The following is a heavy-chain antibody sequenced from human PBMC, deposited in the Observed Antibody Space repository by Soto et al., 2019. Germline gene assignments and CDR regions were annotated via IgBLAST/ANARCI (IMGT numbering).Heavy chain of an antibody. CDR2: IFYSWST. CDR1: GGSISHYY. CDR3: ARVGYNGSYGLDY. J-gene: IGHJ4*02. Sequence: QVQLQESGPGLVKPSETLSLTCTVSGGSISHYYWSWIRQPPGKGLEWIGYIFYSWSTNYNPSLKSRVTISLDTSKNQFSLKLSSVTAADTAVYYCARVGYNGSYGLDYWGQGTLVTVSS. V-gene: IGHV4-59*01. D-gene: IGHD1-26*01.